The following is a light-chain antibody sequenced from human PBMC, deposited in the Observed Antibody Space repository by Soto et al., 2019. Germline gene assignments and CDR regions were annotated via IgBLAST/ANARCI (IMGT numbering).Light chain of an antibody. V-gene: IGLV2-8*01. CDR1: SSDVGGSNF. Sequence: QSVLTQPPSASGSPGQSVTISCTGTSSDVGGSNFVSWYQQHPGKAPKLTIYEVSKRPSGVPDRFSGSKSGNTASLIVSGLQAEDEADYYCSSYGGSNNLIFGGGTKLTVL. CDR2: EVS. CDR3: SSYGGSNNLI. J-gene: IGLJ2*01.